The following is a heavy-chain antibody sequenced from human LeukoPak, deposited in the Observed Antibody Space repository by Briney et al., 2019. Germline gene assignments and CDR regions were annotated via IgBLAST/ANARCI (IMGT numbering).Heavy chain of an antibody. J-gene: IGHJ4*02. CDR1: GFIFSNYA. V-gene: IGHV3-30*02. Sequence: GGSLRLSCAASGFIFSNYAMHWVRQAPGKGLERVTFIRYDGSNKYYAESVKGRFTISRDNSKNTLYLQMNSLRAEDTAVYYCAKATHSSSSGVVDYWGQGTLVTVSS. CDR2: IRYDGSNK. CDR3: AKATHSSSSGVVDY. D-gene: IGHD6-6*01.